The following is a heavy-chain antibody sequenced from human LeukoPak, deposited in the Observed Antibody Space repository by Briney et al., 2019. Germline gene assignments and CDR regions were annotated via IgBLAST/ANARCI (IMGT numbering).Heavy chain of an antibody. V-gene: IGHV4-59*01. CDR3: ARDSSGYLRWFDP. Sequence: SETLSLTCTVSGGSISRYYWSWIRQPPGKGLEWIGYIYYSGSTNYNPSLKSRVTISVDTSKNQFSLKLSSVTAADTAVYYCARDSSGYLRWFDPWGRGTLVTVSS. J-gene: IGHJ5*02. CDR2: IYYSGST. D-gene: IGHD3-22*01. CDR1: GGSISRYY.